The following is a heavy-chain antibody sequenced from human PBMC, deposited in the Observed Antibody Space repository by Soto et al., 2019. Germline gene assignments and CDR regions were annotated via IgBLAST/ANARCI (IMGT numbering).Heavy chain of an antibody. CDR1: GGTFSSYA. D-gene: IGHD2-2*01. V-gene: IGHV1-69*13. CDR3: ARGAQLPHYYYYYMDV. Sequence: SVKVSCKASGGTFSSYAISWVRQAPGQGLEWMGGIIPIFGTANYAQKFQGRVTITADESTSTAYMELSSLRSEDTAVYYCARGAQLPHYYYYYMDVWGKGTTVTVSS. CDR2: IIPIFGTA. J-gene: IGHJ6*03.